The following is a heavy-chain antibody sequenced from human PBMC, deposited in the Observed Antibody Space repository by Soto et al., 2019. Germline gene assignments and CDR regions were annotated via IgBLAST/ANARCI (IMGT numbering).Heavy chain of an antibody. V-gene: IGHV1-46*01. CDR3: ARSRFIWGYCSGGSCYGAFDI. J-gene: IGHJ3*02. CDR2: INASDRST. D-gene: IGHD2-15*01. CDR1: GYAFTSYY. Sequence: ASVTVSCQASGYAFTSYYMHWVRQAPGQGLEWMGIINASDRSTSYAQKFQGRVTMTTDTSTSTVYMELRSLRSDDTAVYYCARSRFIWGYCSGGSCYGAFDIWGQGTMVTVSS.